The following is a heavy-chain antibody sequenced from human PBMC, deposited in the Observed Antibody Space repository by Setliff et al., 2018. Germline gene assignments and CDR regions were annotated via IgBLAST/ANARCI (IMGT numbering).Heavy chain of an antibody. CDR2: IYYSGST. CDR3: ARASHYYDTSLRPHFDS. Sequence: PSETLSLTCTVSGGSISSHYWSWIRQPPGKGLEWIGSIYYSGSTNYNPSLKSRVTISVDTSKNQFSLKLSSVTAADTAVYYCARASHYYDTSLRPHFDSWGQGTLVTVSS. V-gene: IGHV4-59*08. CDR1: GGSISSHY. J-gene: IGHJ4*02. D-gene: IGHD3-22*01.